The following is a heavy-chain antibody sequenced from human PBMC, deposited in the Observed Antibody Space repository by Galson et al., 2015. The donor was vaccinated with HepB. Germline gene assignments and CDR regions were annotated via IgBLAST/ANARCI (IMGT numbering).Heavy chain of an antibody. D-gene: IGHD5-18*01. V-gene: IGHV3-30-3*01. Sequence: SLRLSCAASGFTFSSYAIHWVRQAPGKGLEWVAVISYDGNNKYYADSVKGRFTISRDNSKNTLYLQMNSLRAEDTAVYYCAKGYTAMVTSVAFDIWGQGTMVTVSS. J-gene: IGHJ3*02. CDR1: GFTFSSYA. CDR2: ISYDGNNK. CDR3: AKGYTAMVTSVAFDI.